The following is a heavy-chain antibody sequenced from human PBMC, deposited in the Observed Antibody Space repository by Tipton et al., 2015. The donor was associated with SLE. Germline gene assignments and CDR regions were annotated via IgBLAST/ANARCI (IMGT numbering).Heavy chain of an antibody. V-gene: IGHV4-39*07. J-gene: IGHJ4*02. CDR1: GGSISSSSYY. CDR2: INHSGST. Sequence: LRLSCTVSGGSISSSSYYWGWIRQPPGKGLEWIGEINHSGSTNYNPSLKSRVTISVDTSKNQFSLKLSSVTAADTAVYYCARLFGWTRGFDYWGQGTLVTVSS. CDR3: ARLFGWTRGFDY. D-gene: IGHD3-10*01.